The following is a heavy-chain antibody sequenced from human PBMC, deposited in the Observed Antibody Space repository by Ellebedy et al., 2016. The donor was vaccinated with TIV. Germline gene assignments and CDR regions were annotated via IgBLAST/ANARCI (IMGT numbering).Heavy chain of an antibody. CDR3: ATNKNPTVEYEISYRLGLDI. D-gene: IGHD1-14*01. J-gene: IGHJ6*02. CDR2: FDHEDGEI. V-gene: IGHV1-24*01. Sequence: ASVKVSXXVFGDTLSELSMHWVRQAPGKGLEWMGSFDHEDGEILYSQKFQGRVTMTDDTSTDTAYLELTSLTSEDTAVYYCATNKNPTVEYEISYRLGLDIWGQGTPVIVSS. CDR1: GDTLSELS.